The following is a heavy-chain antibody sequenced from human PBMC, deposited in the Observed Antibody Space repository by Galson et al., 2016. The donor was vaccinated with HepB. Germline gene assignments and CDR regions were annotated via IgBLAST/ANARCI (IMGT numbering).Heavy chain of an antibody. D-gene: IGHD3-16*01. J-gene: IGHJ4*02. V-gene: IGHV3-9*01. CDR3: ARDRTDHGSGTYGHDS. Sequence: SLRLSCAASEFPFDDYAMHWVRQAPGKGLEWVSGISWNSGNIDYADSVKGRFTISRDNVKNSLYLQMNNLRAEDTAMYYCARDRTDHGSGTYGHDSWGQGPLVTVSS. CDR2: ISWNSGNI. CDR1: EFPFDDYA.